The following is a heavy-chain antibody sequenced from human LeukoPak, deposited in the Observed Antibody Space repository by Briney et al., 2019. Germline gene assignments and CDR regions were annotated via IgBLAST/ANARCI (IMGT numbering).Heavy chain of an antibody. CDR2: TYYRSNWYN. CDR3: ARARLHHNYGSGTSFDY. V-gene: IGHV6-1*01. Sequence: SQTLSLTCVISGDSVSSNTAAWNWIRQSPSRGLGWLGRTYYRSNWYNDYAVSVKSRITINPDTSKNHFALHLNSVTPEDTAVYYCARARLHHNYGSGTSFDYWGQGTLVTVSS. CDR1: GDSVSSNTAA. D-gene: IGHD3-10*01. J-gene: IGHJ4*02.